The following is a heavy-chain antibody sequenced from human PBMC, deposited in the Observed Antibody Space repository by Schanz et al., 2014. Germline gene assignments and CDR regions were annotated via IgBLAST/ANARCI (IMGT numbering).Heavy chain of an antibody. J-gene: IGHJ4*02. CDR3: ARDRRFFDRDDLYYFDS. D-gene: IGHD3-3*01. CDR1: GYTFTTYA. V-gene: IGHV1-18*01. Sequence: QVQLVQSGAEVKKPGASVRVSCKASGYTFTTYAMSWVRQAPGQGLEWVGWISVYTGNTKYGQKVQGRVTMTTDTSTSTAYIELRSLRSDDTAVYYCARDRRFFDRDDLYYFDSWGQGTLVIVSS. CDR2: ISVYTGNT.